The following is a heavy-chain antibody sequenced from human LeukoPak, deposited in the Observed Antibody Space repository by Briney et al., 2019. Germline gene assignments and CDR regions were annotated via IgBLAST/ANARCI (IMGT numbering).Heavy chain of an antibody. V-gene: IGHV3-74*01. CDR3: ARDLPPRGVFFHYYGMDV. Sequence: GGSLRLSCAASGFTFSSYWMHWVRQAPGKGLVWVSRINSDGSGTSYADSVKGRFTISRDNAKNTLYLQMNSLRAEDTAVYYCARDLPPRGVFFHYYGMDVWGQGTTVTVSS. CDR2: INSDGSGT. CDR1: GFTFSSYW. J-gene: IGHJ6*02. D-gene: IGHD2/OR15-2a*01.